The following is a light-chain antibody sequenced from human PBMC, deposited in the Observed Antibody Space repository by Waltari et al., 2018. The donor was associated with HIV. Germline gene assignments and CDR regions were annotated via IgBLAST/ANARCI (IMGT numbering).Light chain of an antibody. V-gene: IGLV1-47*01. CDR3: AAWDDSLSGPKV. J-gene: IGLJ3*02. Sequence: QSVLTQPPSASGTPGQRVTISCSGSSSNIGSNYVYWYQQIPGTAPKLLSYRNNQRPSGVPDRFSGSKSGTSASLAISGLRSEDEADYYCAAWDDSLSGPKVFGGGTKLTVL. CDR1: SSNIGSNY. CDR2: RNN.